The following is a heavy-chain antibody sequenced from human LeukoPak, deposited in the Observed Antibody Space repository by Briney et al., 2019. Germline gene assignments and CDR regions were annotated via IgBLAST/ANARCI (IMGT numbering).Heavy chain of an antibody. CDR3: ARHEYMSSFWFDP. V-gene: IGHV4-59*08. D-gene: IGHD6-6*01. CDR2: IYNSGST. Sequence: PSETLSLTCTVSGGSISTYYWSWIRQPPGKGLEWIGYIYNSGSTNYNPSLKSRLTISVDTSKNQFSLKVSSVTAADTAVYYCARHEYMSSFWFDPWGQGTLVTVSS. CDR1: GGSISTYY. J-gene: IGHJ5*02.